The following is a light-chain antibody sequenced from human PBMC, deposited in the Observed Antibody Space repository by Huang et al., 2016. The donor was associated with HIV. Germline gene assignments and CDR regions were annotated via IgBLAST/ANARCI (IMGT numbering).Light chain of an antibody. V-gene: IGKV1-5*03. J-gene: IGKJ3*01. CDR2: KAS. Sequence: DIQLTQSPSTLSASVGDRVTITCRASQSISSWLAWYQQRPGNAPKLLIYKASTLESGVPSRFSGSGSGTEFTLTINSLQPDDFATYYCQQYNTYAFTFGPGTKVDI. CDR3: QQYNTYAFT. CDR1: QSISSW.